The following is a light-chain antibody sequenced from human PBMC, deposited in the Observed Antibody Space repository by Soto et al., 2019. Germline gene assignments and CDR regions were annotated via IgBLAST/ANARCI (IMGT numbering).Light chain of an antibody. V-gene: IGLV2-11*01. CDR1: SSDVGGYNY. CDR2: DVT. Sequence: QSALTQPRSVSGSPGQSVTISCTGTSSDVGGYNYVSWYQQQPGKAPRLMIYDVTKRPSGVPDRFSGSKSGNTASLTISGLQAEDEADYYCCSYAGSYTMVFCGGTKLTVL. CDR3: CSYAGSYTMV. J-gene: IGLJ2*01.